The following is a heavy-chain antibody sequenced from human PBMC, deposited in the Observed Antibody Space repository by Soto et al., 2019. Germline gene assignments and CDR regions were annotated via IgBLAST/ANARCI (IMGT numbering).Heavy chain of an antibody. Sequence: QITLKESGPTLVKPTQTLTLTCTFSGFSLSTSGVGVGWIRQPPGKALEWLALIYWDDDKRYSPSLNSRPTLTTDTSNNQVVRTMTNMDPVDTATDYGAHRRQRIAAAGIHPGFDPWGQGTLVTVSS. CDR1: GFSLSTSGVG. D-gene: IGHD6-13*01. J-gene: IGHJ5*02. CDR2: IYWDDDK. CDR3: AHRRQRIAAAGIHPGFDP. V-gene: IGHV2-5*02.